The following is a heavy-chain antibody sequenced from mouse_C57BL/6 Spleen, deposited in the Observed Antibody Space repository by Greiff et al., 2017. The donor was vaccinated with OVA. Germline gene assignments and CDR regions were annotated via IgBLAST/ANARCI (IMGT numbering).Heavy chain of an antibody. CDR2: IWSGGST. D-gene: IGHD2-12*01. J-gene: IGHJ2*01. V-gene: IGHV2-2*01. CDR3: ARLGYEGY. CDR1: GFSLTSYG. Sequence: QVQLQQSGPGLVQPSQSLSITCTVSGFSLTSYGVHWVRQSPGKGLEWLGVIWSGGSTDYNAAFISRLSISKDNSKSQVFFKMNSLQADDTAIYYCARLGYEGYWGQGTTLTVSS.